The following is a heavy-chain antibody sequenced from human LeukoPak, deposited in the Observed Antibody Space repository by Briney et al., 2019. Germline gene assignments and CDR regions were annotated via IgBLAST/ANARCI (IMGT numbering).Heavy chain of an antibody. J-gene: IGHJ4*02. V-gene: IGHV3-9*01. D-gene: IGHD5-18*01. Sequence: YPGGSLRLSCAASGFSFDDYAMHWVRQAPGKGLEWVSGISWNSGSIGYADSVKGRFTISRDNAKNSLYLQMNSLRAEDTALYYCVKVRGYSYGYVDYWGQGSLVTVSS. CDR2: ISWNSGSI. CDR3: VKVRGYSYGYVDY. CDR1: GFSFDDYA.